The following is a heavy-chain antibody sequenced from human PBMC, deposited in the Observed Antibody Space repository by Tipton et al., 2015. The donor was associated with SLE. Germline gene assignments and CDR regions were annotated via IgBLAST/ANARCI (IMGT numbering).Heavy chain of an antibody. CDR3: ARDLYISGF. CDR1: GFTFSSYS. J-gene: IGHJ1*01. CDR2: IRNSSTYI. Sequence: SLRLSCAASGFTFSSYSMNWVRQAPGKGLEWVSSIRNSSTYINYADSVKGRFTISRDNAKNSLYLQMNSLRAEDTAVYYCARDLYISGFWGQGTLVTVSS. V-gene: IGHV3-21*01. D-gene: IGHD6-19*01.